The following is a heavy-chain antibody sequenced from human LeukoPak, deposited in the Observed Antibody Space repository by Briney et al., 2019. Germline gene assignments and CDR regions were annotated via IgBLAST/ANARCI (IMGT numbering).Heavy chain of an antibody. Sequence: GRSLRLSCAASGFTFNSHAMHWVRQAPGKGPAWVALVSYDGSSKYYADSVKGRFTISRDNSKDTLYLQMNSLRAEDTAVYYCARARHGILTGYYLDYWGQGTLVTVSS. V-gene: IGHV3-30-3*01. CDR3: ARARHGILTGYYLDY. CDR2: VSYDGSSK. D-gene: IGHD3-9*01. J-gene: IGHJ4*02. CDR1: GFTFNSHA.